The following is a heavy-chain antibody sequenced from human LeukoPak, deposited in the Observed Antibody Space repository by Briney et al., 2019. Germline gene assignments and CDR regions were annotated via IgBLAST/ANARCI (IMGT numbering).Heavy chain of an antibody. CDR3: ARTIAVSHFDY. CDR2: IYSSGST. D-gene: IGHD6-19*01. CDR1: GGSISSDY. J-gene: IGHJ4*02. Sequence: SETLSLTCTVSGGSISSDYWSWIRQPPGKGLEWIAYIYSSGSTNYNPSLKSRVTITVDTSKNQFSLILSSVTAADTAVYYCARTIAVSHFDYWGQGILVTVSS. V-gene: IGHV4-59*08.